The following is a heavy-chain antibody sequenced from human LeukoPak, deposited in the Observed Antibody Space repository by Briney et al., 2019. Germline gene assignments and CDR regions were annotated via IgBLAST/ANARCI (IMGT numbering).Heavy chain of an antibody. V-gene: IGHV3-23*01. D-gene: IGHD6-19*01. Sequence: GGSLRLSCAVSGITLSNYGMSWVRQAPGKGLEWVAGLSGSGGGTNYADSVQGRFTISRDNPKNTLYLQMNSLRAEDTAVYYCARSRSGSVAGTSDYWGQGTLVIVSS. CDR1: GITLSNYG. J-gene: IGHJ4*02. CDR3: ARSRSGSVAGTSDY. CDR2: LSGSGGGT.